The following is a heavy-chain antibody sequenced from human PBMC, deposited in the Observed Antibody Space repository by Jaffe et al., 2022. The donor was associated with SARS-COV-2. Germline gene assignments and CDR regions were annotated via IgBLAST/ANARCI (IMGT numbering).Heavy chain of an antibody. CDR3: AKGYYGSGYSS. Sequence: EVQLVESGGGLVQPGRSLRLSCAASGFTFDDYAMHWVRQAPGKGLEWVSGISWNSGSIGYADSVKGRFTISRDNAKNSLYLQMNSLRAEDTALYYCAKGYYGSGYSSWGQGTLVTVSS. J-gene: IGHJ5*02. D-gene: IGHD3-10*01. CDR2: ISWNSGSI. V-gene: IGHV3-9*01. CDR1: GFTFDDYA.